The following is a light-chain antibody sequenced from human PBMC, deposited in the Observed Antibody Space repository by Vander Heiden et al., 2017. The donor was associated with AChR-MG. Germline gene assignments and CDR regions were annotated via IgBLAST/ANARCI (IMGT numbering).Light chain of an antibody. V-gene: IGKV1-13*02. CDR2: DAS. J-gene: IGKJ4*01. CDR1: QGISSA. Sequence: AIQLTQSPSSLSASIGDRVTITCRASQGISSALAWYQQKPGKAPKLLIYDASSLERGVPSRFSGSGSGTHFTLTISSLQPEDFATYYCQQFNRYSLTFGGGTKVEIK. CDR3: QQFNRYSLT.